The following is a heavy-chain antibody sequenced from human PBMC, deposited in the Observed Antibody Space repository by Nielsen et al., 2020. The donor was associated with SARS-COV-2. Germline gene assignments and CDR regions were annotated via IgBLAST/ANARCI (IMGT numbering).Heavy chain of an antibody. V-gene: IGHV3-74*01. CDR2: INSDGSST. CDR1: GFTFSSYW. CDR3: GVAGGY. D-gene: IGHD6-19*01. Sequence: GESLKISCAASGFTFSSYWMPWVRQAPGKGLVWVSRINSDGSSTSYADSVKGRFTISRDNAKNTLYLQMNSLRAEDTAVYYCGVAGGYWGQGTLVTVSS. J-gene: IGHJ4*02.